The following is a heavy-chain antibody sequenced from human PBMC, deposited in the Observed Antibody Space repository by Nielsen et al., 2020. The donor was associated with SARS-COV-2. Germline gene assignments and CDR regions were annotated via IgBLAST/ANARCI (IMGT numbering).Heavy chain of an antibody. CDR2: ISSSGSSI. Sequence: GESLKISCAASGFPFSLYSMAWVRQAPGKGLEWVSSISSSGSSIYYADSVKGRFTISRDNAKNSLDLQMNSLRAEDTGAYYCARIRGGTRDLGYWGQGTLVTVSS. D-gene: IGHD3-16*01. J-gene: IGHJ4*02. V-gene: IGHV3-48*04. CDR3: ARIRGGTRDLGY. CDR1: GFPFSLYS.